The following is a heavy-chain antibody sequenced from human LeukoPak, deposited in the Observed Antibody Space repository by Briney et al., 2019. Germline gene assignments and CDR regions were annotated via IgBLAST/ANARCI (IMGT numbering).Heavy chain of an antibody. CDR3: ARASSVRFGLTPRYYFDY. CDR1: GGSISSSSYY. V-gene: IGHV4-39*01. J-gene: IGHJ4*02. CDR2: IYYSRRP. Sequence: PSDTLSLTCTVSGGSISSSSYYWGWIRQPPGKGLEWNGRIYYSRRPYSNPSLKSRVSISVDTAKNQFSLKLSSVTAADTAVYYCARASSVRFGLTPRYYFDYWGQGTLVTVSS. D-gene: IGHD3/OR15-3a*01.